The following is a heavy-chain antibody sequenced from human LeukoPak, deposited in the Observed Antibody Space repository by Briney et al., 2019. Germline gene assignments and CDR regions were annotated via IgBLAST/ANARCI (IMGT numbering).Heavy chain of an antibody. D-gene: IGHD3-10*01. CDR3: AKMSIGGWFGEFPVFDY. CDR1: GFTFSSYA. V-gene: IGHV3-23*01. J-gene: IGHJ4*02. CDR2: ISGSGGST. Sequence: GGSLRLSCAASGFTFSSYAMSWVRQAPGKGLKWVSAISGSGGSTYYADSVKGRFTISRDNSKNTLYLQMNSLRAEDTAVYYCAKMSIGGWFGEFPVFDYWGQGTLVTVSS.